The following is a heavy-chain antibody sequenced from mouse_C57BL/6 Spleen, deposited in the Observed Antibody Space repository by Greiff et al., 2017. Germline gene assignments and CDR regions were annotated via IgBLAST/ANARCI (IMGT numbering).Heavy chain of an antibody. CDR3: AKERGDSSGLFAY. D-gene: IGHD3-2*02. CDR1: GYTFTSYW. CDR2: IDPSDSYT. V-gene: IGHV1-50*01. J-gene: IGHJ3*01. Sequence: VQLQQPGAELVKPGASVKLSCKASGYTFTSYWMQWVKQRPGQGLEWIGEIDPSDSYTNYNQKFKGKATLTVDTSSSTAYMQLSSLTSEDSAVYYCAKERGDSSGLFAYWGQGTLVTVSA.